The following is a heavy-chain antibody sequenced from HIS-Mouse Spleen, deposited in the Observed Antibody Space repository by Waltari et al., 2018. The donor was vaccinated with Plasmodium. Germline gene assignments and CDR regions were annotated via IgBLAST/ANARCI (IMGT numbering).Heavy chain of an antibody. CDR2: INPNSGGK. D-gene: IGHD6-13*01. Sequence: QVQLVQSGAEVKKPGASVKVSCKASGYTFTGYYMHWMRQAPGQGLEWMGWINPNSGGKNYAQQFQGRVTMTRDTSISTAYMELSRLRSYDTAVYYCARVLGYKAAAGTFVEYFQHWGQGTLVTVSS. CDR1: GYTFTGYY. CDR3: ARVLGYKAAAGTFVEYFQH. V-gene: IGHV1-2*02. J-gene: IGHJ1*01.